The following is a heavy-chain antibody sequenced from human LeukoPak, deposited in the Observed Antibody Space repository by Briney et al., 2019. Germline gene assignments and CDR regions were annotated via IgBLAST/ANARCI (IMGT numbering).Heavy chain of an antibody. J-gene: IGHJ5*02. CDR2: IYYSGST. CDR1: GGSISSYY. CDR3: ARGLGEWFRFDP. V-gene: IGHV4-59*08. D-gene: IGHD3-3*01. Sequence: SETLSLTCTASGGSISSYYWSWIRQPPGKGLEWIGYIYYSGSTNYNPSLKSRVTISVDTSKNQFSLKLSSVTAADTAVYYCARGLGEWFRFDPWGQGTLVTVSS.